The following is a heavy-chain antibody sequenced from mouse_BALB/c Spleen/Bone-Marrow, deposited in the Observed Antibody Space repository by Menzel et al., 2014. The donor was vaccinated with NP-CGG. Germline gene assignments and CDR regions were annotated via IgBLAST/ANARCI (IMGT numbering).Heavy chain of an antibody. CDR2: IFPGIGTT. J-gene: IGHJ2*01. CDR3: ARGGNYGY. D-gene: IGHD2-1*01. CDR1: GYTFTNYW. V-gene: IGHV1S132*01. Sequence: QVQLQQSGAELVKPGASVKLSCKTSGYTFTNYWIQWVKQRPGQGLGWIGEIFPGIGTTYYNEKFKGKATLTIGTSSSTAYMQLSSLTSEDSAVYFCARGGNYGYWGQGTTLTVSS.